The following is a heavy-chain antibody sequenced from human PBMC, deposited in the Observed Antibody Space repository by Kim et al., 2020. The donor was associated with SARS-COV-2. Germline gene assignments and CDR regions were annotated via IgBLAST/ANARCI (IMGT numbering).Heavy chain of an antibody. CDR2: IYYSGST. V-gene: IGHV4-59*13. CDR3: ARNVGYSYGPNFDY. Sequence: SETLSLTCTVSGGSISSYYWSWIRQPPGKGPEWIGYIYYSGSTNYNPSLKSRVTISVDTSKNQFSLKLSSVTAADTAVYYCARNVGYSYGPNFDYWGQGTLVTVSS. CDR1: GGSISSYY. D-gene: IGHD5-18*01. J-gene: IGHJ4*02.